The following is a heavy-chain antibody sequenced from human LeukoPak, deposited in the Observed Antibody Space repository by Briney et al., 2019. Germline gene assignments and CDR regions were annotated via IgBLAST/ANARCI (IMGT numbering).Heavy chain of an antibody. CDR1: SGSFSGYY. V-gene: IGHV4-34*01. Sequence: SETLSLTCAVYSGSFSGYYWHWIRQSPGKGLEWVGQANHRGTPNYNPSLKSRGTISVDTSKNQFSLKLSSVTAADTAVYYCARESRPRDYDFWSGYYSWFDPWGQGTLVTVSS. J-gene: IGHJ5*02. D-gene: IGHD3-3*01. CDR3: ARESRPRDYDFWSGYYSWFDP. CDR2: ANHRGTP.